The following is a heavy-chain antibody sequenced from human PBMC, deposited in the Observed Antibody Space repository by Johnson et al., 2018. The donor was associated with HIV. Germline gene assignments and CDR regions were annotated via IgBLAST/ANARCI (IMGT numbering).Heavy chain of an antibody. J-gene: IGHJ3*02. Sequence: QVQLVESGGGVVQPGRSLRLSCAASGFTFSSYGMHWVRQAPGKGLEWVAVISYDGSNKSYADSVKGRFTISRDNSKNTLYLQMNSLGAEDTAVYYCARDGGYSSSWYKYAFDIWGQGTMVTVSS. V-gene: IGHV3-30*03. CDR2: ISYDGSNK. CDR1: GFTFSSYG. D-gene: IGHD6-13*01. CDR3: ARDGGYSSSWYKYAFDI.